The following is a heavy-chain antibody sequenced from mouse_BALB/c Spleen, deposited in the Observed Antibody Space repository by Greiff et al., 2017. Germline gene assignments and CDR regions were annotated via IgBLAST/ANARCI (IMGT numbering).Heavy chain of an antibody. Sequence: QVQLQQSGAELVRPGASVTLSCKASGYTFTDYEMHWVKQTPVHGLEWIGAIDPETGGTAYNQKFKGKATLTADKSSSTAYMELRSLTSEDSAVYYCTRRRDGGYWGQGTTLTVSS. CDR1: GYTFTDYE. V-gene: IGHV1-15*01. D-gene: IGHD3-3*01. CDR2: IDPETGGT. CDR3: TRRRDGGY. J-gene: IGHJ2*01.